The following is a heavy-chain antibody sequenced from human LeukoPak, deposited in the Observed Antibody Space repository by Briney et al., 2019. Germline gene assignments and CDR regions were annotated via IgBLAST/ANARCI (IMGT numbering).Heavy chain of an antibody. D-gene: IGHD1-7*01. CDR3: AKADNWNLPLDY. Sequence: GGSLRLSCAASGFTVSNNYMSWVRQAPGKGLEWVSGISGSGGITNYADSVKGRFTISRDNSKSTLYLQMISLRAEDTAVYYCAKADNWNLPLDYWGQGTLITVSS. V-gene: IGHV3-23*01. CDR1: GFTVSNNY. CDR2: ISGSGGIT. J-gene: IGHJ4*02.